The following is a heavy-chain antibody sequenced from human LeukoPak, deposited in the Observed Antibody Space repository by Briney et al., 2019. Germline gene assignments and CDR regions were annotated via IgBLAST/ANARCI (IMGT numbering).Heavy chain of an antibody. CDR1: GFTFSSYA. D-gene: IGHD1-26*01. Sequence: SGGSLRLSCAASGFTFSSYAMSWVRQAPGKGLEWVSAISGSGGSTYYADSVKGRFTISRDNSKNTLYLQMNSLRAEDTAVYYCAKVRGRGELRAMYYFDYWGQGTLVTVSS. CDR3: AKVRGRGELRAMYYFDY. J-gene: IGHJ4*02. V-gene: IGHV3-23*01. CDR2: ISGSGGST.